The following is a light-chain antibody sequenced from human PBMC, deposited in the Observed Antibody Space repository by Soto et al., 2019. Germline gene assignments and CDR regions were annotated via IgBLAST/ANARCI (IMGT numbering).Light chain of an antibody. Sequence: EIVMTQSPASLSVSPGERATLSCRASQSVTSISAWYQHKPGQAPRLLIYGASTRATGIPARFSGSGSGTEFTLTISSLQSEDFAVYYCQQYNNWPWTFGQGTKVDIK. CDR1: QSVTSI. V-gene: IGKV3-15*01. CDR3: QQYNNWPWT. J-gene: IGKJ1*01. CDR2: GAS.